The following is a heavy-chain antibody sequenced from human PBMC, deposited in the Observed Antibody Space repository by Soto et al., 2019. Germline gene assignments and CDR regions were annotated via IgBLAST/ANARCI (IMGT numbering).Heavy chain of an antibody. CDR3: ARGITVTGPFSSFDY. D-gene: IGHD4-4*01. CDR2: INHSGST. Sequence: PSETLSLTCAVYGGSFSGYYWSWIRQSPGKGLEWIGEINHSGSTNYNPTLKSRVAISVDTSKNQFSLTLSSVTAADTAVYYCARGITVTGPFSSFDYWGQGTLVTV. V-gene: IGHV4-34*01. CDR1: GGSFSGYY. J-gene: IGHJ4*02.